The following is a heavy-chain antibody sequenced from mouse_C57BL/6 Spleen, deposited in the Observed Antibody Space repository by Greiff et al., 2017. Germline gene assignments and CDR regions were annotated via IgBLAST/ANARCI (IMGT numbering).Heavy chain of an antibody. CDR2: IWSGGST. J-gene: IGHJ3*01. CDR3: AAHYYGSSPFAY. D-gene: IGHD1-1*01. Sequence: VQLVESGPGLVQPSQSLSITCTVSGFSLTSYGVHWVRQSPGKGLEWLGVIWSGGSTDYNAAFISRLSISKDNSKSQVFFKMNSLQADDTAIYYWAAHYYGSSPFAYWGQGTLVTVSA. V-gene: IGHV2-2*01. CDR1: GFSLTSYG.